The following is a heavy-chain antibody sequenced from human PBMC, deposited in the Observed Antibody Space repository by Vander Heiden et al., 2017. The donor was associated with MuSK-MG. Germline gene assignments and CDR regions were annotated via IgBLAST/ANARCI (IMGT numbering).Heavy chain of an antibody. J-gene: IGHJ5*02. CDR3: ARGRWFDP. CDR2: INHSGST. CDR1: GGSFSGYY. V-gene: IGHV4-34*01. Sequence: QVQLQQWGAGLLKPSETLSLTCAVYGGSFSGYYWSWIRQPPGKGLEWIGEINHSGSTNYNPSLKSRVTISVDTSKNQFSLKLSSVTAADTAVYYCARGRWFDPWGHGTLVTVSS.